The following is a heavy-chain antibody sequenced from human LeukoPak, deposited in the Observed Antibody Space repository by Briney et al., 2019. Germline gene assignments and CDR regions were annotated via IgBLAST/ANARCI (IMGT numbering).Heavy chain of an antibody. CDR2: ISGSGGDT. D-gene: IGHD6-19*01. CDR1: GFTFRSYA. Sequence: GGSLRLSCAASGFTFRSYAIYWVRQAPGKGLEWVSGISGSGGDTYFADSVKGRFAISRDNSKNTVFLQMDSLRAEDTAVYYCAKTTAGYSSGRYPGWPIDYWGQGTLVTVSS. V-gene: IGHV3-23*01. J-gene: IGHJ4*02. CDR3: AKTTAGYSSGRYPGWPIDY.